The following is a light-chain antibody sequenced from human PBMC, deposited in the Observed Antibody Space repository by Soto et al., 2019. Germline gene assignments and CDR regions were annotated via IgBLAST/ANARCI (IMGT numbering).Light chain of an antibody. CDR2: GAS. V-gene: IGKV3-15*01. Sequence: DTVMTQSPVILSLSPGERATVSCRASQSLNSNLSWYQQKPGQAPRLLIIGASERVTTIPARFSGSGSGTEFTLTISSLQSEDFAVYYCQQYNTWPWTFGQGTKVEIK. CDR1: QSLNSN. CDR3: QQYNTWPWT. J-gene: IGKJ1*01.